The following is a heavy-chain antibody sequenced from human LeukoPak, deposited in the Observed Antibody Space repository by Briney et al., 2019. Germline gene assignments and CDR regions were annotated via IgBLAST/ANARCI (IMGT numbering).Heavy chain of an antibody. CDR2: ISGSGVTT. J-gene: IGHJ3*02. V-gene: IGHV3-23*01. D-gene: IGHD2-2*01. Sequence: GGSLRLSCVASGFTFSSYAMNWVRQAPGKGLEWVSAISGSGVTTHYAGSVKGRFSISRDNSKNTLYLQMNSLRAEDTALYYCAKESSTLYAFDIWGQGTMVTVSS. CDR1: GFTFSSYA. CDR3: AKESSTLYAFDI.